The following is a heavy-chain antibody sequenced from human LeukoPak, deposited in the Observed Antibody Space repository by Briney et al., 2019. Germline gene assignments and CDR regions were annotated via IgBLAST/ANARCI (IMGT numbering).Heavy chain of an antibody. CDR2: IIPIFGTA. CDR3: ARGAATVVIAGEFDY. D-gene: IGHD4-23*01. CDR1: GGTFSSYA. V-gene: IGHV1-69*05. Sequence: SVTVSCKASGGTFSSYAISWVRQAPGQGLEWMGGIIPIFGTANYAQKFQGRVTITTDESTSTAYMELSSLRSEDTAVYYCARGAATVVIAGEFDYWGQGTLVTVSS. J-gene: IGHJ4*02.